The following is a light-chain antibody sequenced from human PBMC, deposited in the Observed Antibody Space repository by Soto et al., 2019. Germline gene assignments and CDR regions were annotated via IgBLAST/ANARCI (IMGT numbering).Light chain of an antibody. CDR1: QSVSSN. CDR3: QQYNNWPPYT. CDR2: GAS. Sequence: EVVMTQSPATLSVSPGERATLSCGASQSVSSNLAWYQQKPGQAPRLLIYGASTRATSVPARFSGSGSGTEVTLTISSLQYEDFAVYYCQQYNNWPPYTFGQGTKLEI. J-gene: IGKJ2*01. V-gene: IGKV3-15*01.